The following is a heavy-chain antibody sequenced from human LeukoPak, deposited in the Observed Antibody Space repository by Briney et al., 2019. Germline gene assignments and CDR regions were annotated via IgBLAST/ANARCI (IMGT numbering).Heavy chain of an antibody. CDR3: ARVAAVYFDY. V-gene: IGHV4-39*07. CDR1: GGSISSSSYY. D-gene: IGHD6-13*01. CDR2: IYYSGST. J-gene: IGHJ4*02. Sequence: PSETLSLTCTVSGGSISSSSYYWGWIRQPPGKGLEWIGSIYYSGSTYYNPSLKSRVTISVDTSKNQFSLKLSSVTAADTAVYYCARVAAVYFDYWGQGTLVTVSS.